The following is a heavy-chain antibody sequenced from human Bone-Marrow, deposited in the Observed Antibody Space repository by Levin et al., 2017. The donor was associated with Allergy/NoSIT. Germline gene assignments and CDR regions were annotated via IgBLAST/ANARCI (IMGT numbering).Heavy chain of an antibody. J-gene: IGHJ5*01. CDR3: ARQAVPAAMNGFDS. CDR1: GASISSFY. D-gene: IGHD2-2*01. CDR2: IYYSGST. Sequence: SETLSLTCSVSGASISSFYWSWIRQPPGKGLEWIGYIYYSGSTNYSPSLKSRVSMSADMSRNQVYLTMSSVTAADTAVYYCARQAVPAAMNGFDSWGQGTLVTVSS. V-gene: IGHV4-59*08.